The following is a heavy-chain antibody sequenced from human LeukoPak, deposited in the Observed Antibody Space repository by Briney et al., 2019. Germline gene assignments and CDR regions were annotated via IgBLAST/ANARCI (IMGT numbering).Heavy chain of an antibody. CDR1: GGSISSSSYY. CDR2: IHYGGST. V-gene: IGHV4-39*01. CDR3: ARPNAAGFTSAFDI. Sequence: SETLSLTCTVSGGSISSSSYYWGWIRRPPGKGLEWIGSIHYGGSTYYNPSLKSRVTISVDTSKNQFSLKVSSVTAADTAVYYCARPNAAGFTSAFDIWGQGTTVTVSS. D-gene: IGHD3-16*01. J-gene: IGHJ3*02.